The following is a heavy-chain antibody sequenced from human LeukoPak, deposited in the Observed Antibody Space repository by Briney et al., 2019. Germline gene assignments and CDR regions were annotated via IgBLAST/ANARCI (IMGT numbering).Heavy chain of an antibody. V-gene: IGHV3-30*03. CDR1: GFTFSSYG. Sequence: GGSLRLSCAASGFTFSSYGMHWVRQAPGKGLEWVAVISYDGSNKYYADSVKGRFTISRDNPKNTLYLQMNSLRAEDTAVYYCVGLWFGELFYFDHWGQGTLVTVSS. D-gene: IGHD3-10*01. CDR2: ISYDGSNK. J-gene: IGHJ4*02. CDR3: VGLWFGELFYFDH.